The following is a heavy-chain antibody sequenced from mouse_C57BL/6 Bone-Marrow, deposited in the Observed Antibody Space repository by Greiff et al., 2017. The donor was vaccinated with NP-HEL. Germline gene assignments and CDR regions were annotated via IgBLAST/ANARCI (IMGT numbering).Heavy chain of an antibody. D-gene: IGHD1-1*01. J-gene: IGHJ2*01. CDR1: GYAFRSSW. CDR2: IYPGDGDT. CDR3: ARSLITTVVYYFDY. Sequence: VQLQQSGPELVKPGASVKISCKASGYAFRSSWMNWVKQRPGKGLEWIGRIYPGDGDTNYNGKFKGKATLTADKSSSTAYMQLSSLTSEDSAVYFCARSLITTVVYYFDYWGQGTTLTVSS. V-gene: IGHV1-82*01.